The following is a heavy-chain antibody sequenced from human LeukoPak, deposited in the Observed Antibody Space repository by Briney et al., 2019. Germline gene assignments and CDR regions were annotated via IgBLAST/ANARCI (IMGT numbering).Heavy chain of an antibody. V-gene: IGHV3-30*02. D-gene: IGHD2-2*01. CDR2: IRYDGSNK. CDR1: GFTFSSYG. Sequence: GGSLTLSCAASGFTFSSYGMHWVRQAPGKGLEWVAFIRYDGSNKYYADSVKGRFTISRDNSKNTLYLQMNSLRAEDTAVYYCAKDWYCSSTSCFIFDYWGQGTLVTVSS. CDR3: AKDWYCSSTSCFIFDY. J-gene: IGHJ4*02.